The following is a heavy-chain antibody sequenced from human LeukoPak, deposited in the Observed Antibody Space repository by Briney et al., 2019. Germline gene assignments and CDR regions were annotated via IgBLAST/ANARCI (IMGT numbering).Heavy chain of an antibody. Sequence: GGSLRLSCAASGFTFSSYSMNWVRQAPGKGLEWVSYISSSSSTIYYADSVKGRFTISRDNAKNSLYLQMNSLRAEDTAVYYCARDKSLFGRYYDYWGQGTLVTVSS. CDR2: ISSSSSTI. D-gene: IGHD3-3*02. J-gene: IGHJ4*02. CDR3: ARDKSLFGRYYDY. V-gene: IGHV3-48*01. CDR1: GFTFSSYS.